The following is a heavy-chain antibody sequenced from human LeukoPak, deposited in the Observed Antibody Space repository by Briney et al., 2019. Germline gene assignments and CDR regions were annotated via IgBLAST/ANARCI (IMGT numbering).Heavy chain of an antibody. J-gene: IGHJ4*02. V-gene: IGHV3-66*01. CDR3: ERERDRGRTSPYFDS. CDR2: IYSGGGT. Sequence: QPGGSLRLSCAASGFTVSSNYMSWVRQAPGKGLEWVSVIYSGGGTYYADSVKGRFTISRDNSKNTLYLQMNSLRAEDTAVYYCERERDRGRTSPYFDSWGQGTLVPVSS. CDR1: GFTVSSNY. D-gene: IGHD3-16*01.